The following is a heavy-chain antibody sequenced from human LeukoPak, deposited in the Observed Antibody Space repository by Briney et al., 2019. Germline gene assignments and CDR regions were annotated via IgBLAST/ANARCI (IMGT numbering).Heavy chain of an antibody. Sequence: GGSLRPSCEAPGFTLSSYGLHGARRPQGKGREGGAVIWYDGSNKYYADSVKGRFTISRDNSKNTLYLQMNSLRAEDTAVYYCARASNDFWSGYNWFDPWGQGTLVTVSS. CDR3: ARASNDFWSGYNWFDP. J-gene: IGHJ5*02. D-gene: IGHD3-3*01. V-gene: IGHV3-33*01. CDR2: IWYDGSNK. CDR1: GFTLSSYG.